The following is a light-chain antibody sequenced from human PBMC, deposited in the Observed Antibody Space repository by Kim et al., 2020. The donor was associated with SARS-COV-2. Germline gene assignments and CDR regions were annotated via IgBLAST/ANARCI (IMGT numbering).Light chain of an antibody. CDR2: GAS. V-gene: IGKV3-15*01. J-gene: IGKJ2*01. CDR3: QHYNNWPYT. Sequence: EIVMTQSPATLSVSPGERATLSCRASQSVSSNLAWYQHKPGQAPRLVIYGASTRATGIPARFSGSGSGTEFTLTISSLQSEDFAVYYCQHYNNWPYTFGQGTKLEI. CDR1: QSVSSN.